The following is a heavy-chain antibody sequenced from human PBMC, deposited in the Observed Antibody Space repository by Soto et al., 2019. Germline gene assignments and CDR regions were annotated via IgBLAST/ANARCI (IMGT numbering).Heavy chain of an antibody. J-gene: IGHJ6*03. CDR3: ARGVAAAGSGYYYMDV. D-gene: IGHD6-13*01. Sequence: PGGSLRLSCAASRFTFSSYGMHWVRQAPGKGLEWVAVIWYDGSNKYYADSVKGRFTISRDNSKNTLYLQMNSLRAEDTAVYYCARGVAAAGSGYYYMDVWGKGTTVTAP. CDR2: IWYDGSNK. CDR1: RFTFSSYG. V-gene: IGHV3-33*01.